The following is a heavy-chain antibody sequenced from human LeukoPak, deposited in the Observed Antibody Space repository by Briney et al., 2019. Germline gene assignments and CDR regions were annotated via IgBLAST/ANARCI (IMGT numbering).Heavy chain of an antibody. CDR1: GGTFSSYA. CDR2: IIPIFGTA. D-gene: IGHD3-10*01. Sequence: SVKVSCKASGGTFSSYAISWVRQAPGQGLEWMGRIIPIFGTANCAQKFQGRVTITTDESTSTAYMELSSLRSEDTAVYYCARDQAYYGSGSYYHFDYWGQGTLVTVSS. V-gene: IGHV1-69*05. J-gene: IGHJ4*02. CDR3: ARDQAYYGSGSYYHFDY.